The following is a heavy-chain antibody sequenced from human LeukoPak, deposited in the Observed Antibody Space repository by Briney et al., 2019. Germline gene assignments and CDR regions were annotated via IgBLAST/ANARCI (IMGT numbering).Heavy chain of an antibody. J-gene: IGHJ4*02. Sequence: GGSLRLSCADSGFTFSIYAMSWVRQAPGKGLQWVSSITSRGESTWYVDSVEGRFTITRDNSENTLYLQMHSLRAEDTAVYYCARDRPNYYGSDGHYYRRDGDYWGRGTLVSVSS. CDR2: ITSRGEST. CDR3: ARDRPNYYGSDGHYYRRDGDY. CDR1: GFTFSIYA. V-gene: IGHV3-23*01. D-gene: IGHD3-22*01.